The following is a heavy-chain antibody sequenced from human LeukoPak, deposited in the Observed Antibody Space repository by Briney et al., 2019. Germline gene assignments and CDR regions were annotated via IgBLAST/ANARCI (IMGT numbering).Heavy chain of an antibody. CDR2: ISTSSSYI. CDR3: ARVPGDY. Sequence: PGGSLRLSCAASGFTFSSYAMSWVRQAPGEGLEWVSSISTSSSYIKHADSVKGRFTISRDNAKNSLYLQMNSLRAEDTAVYYCARVPGDYWGQGTLVTVSS. J-gene: IGHJ4*02. V-gene: IGHV3-21*01. CDR1: GFTFSSYA. D-gene: IGHD3-10*01.